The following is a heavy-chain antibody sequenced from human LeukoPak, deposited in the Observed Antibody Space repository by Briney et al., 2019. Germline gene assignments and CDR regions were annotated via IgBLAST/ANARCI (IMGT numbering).Heavy chain of an antibody. Sequence: GGSLRLSCAASGFTFSSYAMSWVRQAPGEGLEWVSAISGSGGSTYYADSVKGRFTISRDNSKNTLYLQMNSLRAEDTAVYYCAKDNRPLDGGWYYFDYWGQGTLVTVSS. J-gene: IGHJ4*02. V-gene: IGHV3-23*01. CDR3: AKDNRPLDGGWYYFDY. D-gene: IGHD6-19*01. CDR2: ISGSGGST. CDR1: GFTFSSYA.